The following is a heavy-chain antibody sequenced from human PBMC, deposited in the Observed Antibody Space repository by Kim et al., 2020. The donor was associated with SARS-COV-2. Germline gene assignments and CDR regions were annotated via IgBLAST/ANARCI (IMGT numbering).Heavy chain of an antibody. Sequence: GGSLRLSCAASGFTFSSYAMHWVRQAPGKGLEWVAVISYDGSNKYYADSVKGRFTISRDNSKNTLYLQMNSLRAEDTAVYYCARGATAATIDYWGQGTLVTVSS. V-gene: IGHV3-30*04. CDR3: ARGATAATIDY. D-gene: IGHD2-2*01. CDR2: ISYDGSNK. J-gene: IGHJ4*02. CDR1: GFTFSSYA.